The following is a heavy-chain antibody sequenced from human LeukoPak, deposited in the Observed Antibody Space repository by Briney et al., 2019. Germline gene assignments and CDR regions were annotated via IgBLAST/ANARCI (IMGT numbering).Heavy chain of an antibody. CDR1: GYPFTMYG. V-gene: IGHV1-18*01. J-gene: IGHJ5*02. CDR3: ARGPRFDP. CDR2: ICDNNGNT. Sequence: ASVRVSCKASGYPFTMYGFNWVRQAPGQGLEWMGRICDNNGNTNYAQKFQGRVTMTTDTSTNTAYMDLTNLKSDDTAIYYCARGPRFDPWGQGTLVTVSS.